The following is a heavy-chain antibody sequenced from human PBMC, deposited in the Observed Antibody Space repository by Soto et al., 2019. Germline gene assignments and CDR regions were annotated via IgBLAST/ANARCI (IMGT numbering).Heavy chain of an antibody. Sequence: QVQLQESGPGLVKPSQTLSLTCTVSGGSISSGGYYWSWIRQHPGKGLEWIGYIYYSGSTYYNPSRNSRVTISVDTSTTHFSLKLSSVTAADTAVYYCARYSGSYYVPIDYWGQGTLVTVSS. CDR3: ARYSGSYYVPIDY. CDR2: IYYSGST. D-gene: IGHD1-26*01. V-gene: IGHV4-31*03. CDR1: GGSISSGGYY. J-gene: IGHJ4*02.